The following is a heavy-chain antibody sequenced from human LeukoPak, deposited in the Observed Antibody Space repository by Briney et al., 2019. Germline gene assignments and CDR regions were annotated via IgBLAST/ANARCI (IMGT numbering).Heavy chain of an antibody. V-gene: IGHV3-30*18. CDR1: GFTFSSYG. CDR3: AKDLYDYVWGSYRRDAFDI. Sequence: QPGGSLRLSCAASGFTFSSYGMHWVRQAPGKGLEWVAVISYDGSNKYYADSVKGRFTISRDNSKNTLYLQMNSLRAEDTAVYYCAKDLYDYVWGSYRRDAFDIWGQGTMVTVS. CDR2: ISYDGSNK. D-gene: IGHD3-16*02. J-gene: IGHJ3*02.